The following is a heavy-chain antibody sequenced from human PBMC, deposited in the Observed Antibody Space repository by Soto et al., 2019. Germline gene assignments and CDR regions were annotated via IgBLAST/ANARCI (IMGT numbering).Heavy chain of an antibody. CDR1: GFTFSNAW. CDR3: AKVKIPARSYRDSSGLTRDGFDP. D-gene: IGHD3-22*01. J-gene: IGHJ5*02. CDR2: IKSKTDGGTT. Sequence: EVQLVESGGGLVKPGGSLRLSCAASGFTFSNAWMSWVRQAPGKGLEWVGRIKSKTDGGTTDYAAPVKGRFTISRDDSKNTLYLQMNSLRAEDTAVYYCAKVKIPARSYRDSSGLTRDGFDPWGQGTLVTVSS. V-gene: IGHV3-15*01.